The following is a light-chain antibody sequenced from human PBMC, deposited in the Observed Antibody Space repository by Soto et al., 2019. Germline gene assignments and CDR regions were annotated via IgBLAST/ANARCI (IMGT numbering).Light chain of an antibody. CDR2: RND. CDR3: AAWDDSLSGFHV. Sequence: QSVLSQPPSSSCTPGQRVTISCSGSTPNIGTNYVYWYQQLPGTAPKLLIYRNDQRPSGVPDRFSGSKSGTSASLAISGLRSEDEADYFCAAWDDSLSGFHVFGTGTKGNVL. V-gene: IGLV1-47*01. J-gene: IGLJ1*01. CDR1: TPNIGTNY.